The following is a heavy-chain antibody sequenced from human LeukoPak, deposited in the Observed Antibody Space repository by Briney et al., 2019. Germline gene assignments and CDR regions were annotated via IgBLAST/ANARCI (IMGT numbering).Heavy chain of an antibody. CDR2: IIPIFGTA. D-gene: IGHD6-6*01. J-gene: IGHJ4*02. CDR3: ARAPEYSSSLLARD. Sequence: GASVKVSCKASGGTFSSYAISWVRQAPGRGLEWMGGIIPIFGTANYAQKFQGRVTITADKSTSTAYMELSSLRSEDTAVYYCARAPEYSSSLLARDWGQGTLVTVSS. CDR1: GGTFSSYA. V-gene: IGHV1-69*06.